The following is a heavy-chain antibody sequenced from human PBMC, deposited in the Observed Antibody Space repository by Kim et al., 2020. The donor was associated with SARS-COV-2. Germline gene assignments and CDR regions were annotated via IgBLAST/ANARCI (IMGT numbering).Heavy chain of an antibody. V-gene: IGHV5-51*01. CDR3: ASQTLYSSSWYGEGDYYYGMDV. D-gene: IGHD6-13*01. Sequence: GESLKISCKGSGYSFTSYWIGWVRQMPGKGLEWMGIIYPGDSDTRYSPSFQGQVTISADKSISTAYLQWSSLKASDTAMYYCASQTLYSSSWYGEGDYYYGMDVWGQGTTVTVSS. CDR1: GYSFTSYW. CDR2: IYPGDSDT. J-gene: IGHJ6*02.